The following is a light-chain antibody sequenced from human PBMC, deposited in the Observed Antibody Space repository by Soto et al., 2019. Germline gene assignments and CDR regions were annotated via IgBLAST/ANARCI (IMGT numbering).Light chain of an antibody. CDR2: DAH. CDR1: QAISKY. V-gene: IGKV1-33*01. J-gene: IGKJ2*01. Sequence: DIQMTQSPSSLSASLGDRVTITSQASQAISKYLHWYHQRPGKARILVIYDAHNLEGGAPSRFSGGGSGTSLTLTTSSLQPEDIGTYFFQQYNNLPDTFGQGTKLDIK. CDR3: QQYNNLPDT.